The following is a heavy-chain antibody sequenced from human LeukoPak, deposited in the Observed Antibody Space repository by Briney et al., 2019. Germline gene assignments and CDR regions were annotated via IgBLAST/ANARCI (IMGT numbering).Heavy chain of an antibody. CDR1: GFTFSNYG. Sequence: GGSLRLSCAASGFTFSNYGMHWVRQAPGKGLEWVAFIRLDGSNKYYAESVKGRFTISRDNAKNSLYLQMNSLRAEDTAVYYCARSFGAYTYGWVDYWGQGTLVTVSS. D-gene: IGHD2-8*01. CDR3: ARSFGAYTYGWVDY. J-gene: IGHJ4*02. CDR2: IRLDGSNK. V-gene: IGHV3-30*02.